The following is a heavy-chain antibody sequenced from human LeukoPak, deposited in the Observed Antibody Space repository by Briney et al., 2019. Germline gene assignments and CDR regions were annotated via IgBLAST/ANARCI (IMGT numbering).Heavy chain of an antibody. CDR3: ARPDRLALDY. CDR1: GYTFTINY. CDR2: INPSGGST. V-gene: IGHV1-46*01. J-gene: IGHJ4*02. D-gene: IGHD3-9*01. Sequence: ASVTVSCKASGYTFTINYIHWVRQAPGQGLEWMGIINPSGGSTSYAQKIQGRVTMTRDTSTSTVYMELTSLRSEDTAVYYCARPDRLALDYWGRGTLVTVSS.